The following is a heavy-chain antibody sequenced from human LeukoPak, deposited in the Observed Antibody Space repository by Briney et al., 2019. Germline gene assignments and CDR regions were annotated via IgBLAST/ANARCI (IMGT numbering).Heavy chain of an antibody. CDR2: MNPNSGNT. Sequence: GASVKVSCKASGYTFTSYDINWVRQATGQGLEWMGWMNPNSGNTGYAQKFQGRVTMTRNTSISTAYMELSSLRSGDTAVYYCARVITMVRGVIEIYYFDYWGQGALVTVSS. CDR3: ARVITMVRGVIEIYYFDY. V-gene: IGHV1-8*01. J-gene: IGHJ4*02. D-gene: IGHD3-10*01. CDR1: GYTFTSYD.